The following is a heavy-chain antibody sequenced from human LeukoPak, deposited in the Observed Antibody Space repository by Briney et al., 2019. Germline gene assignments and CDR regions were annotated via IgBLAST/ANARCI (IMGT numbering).Heavy chain of an antibody. Sequence: GGSLRLSCAASGFTLSTYAMHWVRQAPGKGLEWVAVISYDGTDAYYADSVKGRFTISRDNSRNTLCLQMNSLRAEDTAVYYCAREGIIVATVNWGQGTLVTVSS. CDR2: ISYDGTDA. D-gene: IGHD5-12*01. CDR3: AREGIIVATVN. J-gene: IGHJ4*02. V-gene: IGHV3-30*14. CDR1: GFTLSTYA.